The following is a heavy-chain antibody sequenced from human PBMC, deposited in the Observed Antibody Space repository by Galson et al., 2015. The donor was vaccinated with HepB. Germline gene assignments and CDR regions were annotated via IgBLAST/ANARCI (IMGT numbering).Heavy chain of an antibody. CDR2: IIPIFGTA. D-gene: IGHD2-2*01. V-gene: IGHV1-69*13. CDR3: ARDPGGYCSSTSCYFKVFFDP. Sequence: SVKVSCKASGGTFSSYAISWVRQAPGQGLEWMGGIIPIFGTANYAQKFQGRVTITADESTSTAYMELSSLRSEDMAVYYCARDPGGYCSSTSCYFKVFFDPWGQGTLVTVSS. CDR1: GGTFSSYA. J-gene: IGHJ5*02.